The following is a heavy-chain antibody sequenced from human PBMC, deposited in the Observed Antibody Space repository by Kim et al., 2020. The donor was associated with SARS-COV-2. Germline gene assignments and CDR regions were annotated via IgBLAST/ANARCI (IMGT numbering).Heavy chain of an antibody. Sequence: GGSLRLSCAASGFTFSSYGMHWVRQAPGKGLEWVAVIWYDGSNKYYADSVKGRFTISRDNSKNTLYLQMNSLRAEDTAVYYCARDSGSYHYFDYWGQGTLVTVSS. D-gene: IGHD1-26*01. J-gene: IGHJ4*02. CDR2: IWYDGSNK. V-gene: IGHV3-33*01. CDR1: GFTFSSYG. CDR3: ARDSGSYHYFDY.